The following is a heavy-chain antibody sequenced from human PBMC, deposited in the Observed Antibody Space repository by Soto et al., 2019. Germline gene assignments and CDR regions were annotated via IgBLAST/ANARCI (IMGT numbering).Heavy chain of an antibody. Sequence: QVQLVESGGGVVQPGRSLRLSCAASGFTFSSYGMHWVRQAPGKGLEWVAVISYDGSNKYYADSVKGRFTISRDNSENTLYLQMNSLRAEDTAVYYCAKPIGVYAYYGMDVWGQGTTVTVSS. CDR3: AKPIGVYAYYGMDV. CDR2: ISYDGSNK. CDR1: GFTFSSYG. D-gene: IGHD3-16*01. V-gene: IGHV3-30*18. J-gene: IGHJ6*02.